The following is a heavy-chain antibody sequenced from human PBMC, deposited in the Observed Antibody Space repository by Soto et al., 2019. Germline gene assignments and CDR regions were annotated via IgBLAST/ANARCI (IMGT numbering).Heavy chain of an antibody. CDR1: GFKFSSYA. CDR3: AKDFQSKGLYHDFGGYQFFDF. Sequence: PGGSLRLSCAASGFKFSSYAMSWVRQAPGKGLEWVSLISATGGGTYYADSVKGRFTISRDNSDNTLYLQVHSLRAEDTAIYYCAKDFQSKGLYHDFGGYQFFDFWAQGILVTVSS. D-gene: IGHD3-22*01. CDR2: ISATGGGT. J-gene: IGHJ4*02. V-gene: IGHV3-23*01.